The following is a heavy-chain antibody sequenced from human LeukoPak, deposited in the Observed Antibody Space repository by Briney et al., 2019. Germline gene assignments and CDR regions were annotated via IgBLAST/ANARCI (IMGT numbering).Heavy chain of an antibody. CDR1: GFTLSNYP. V-gene: IGHV3-23*01. CDR2: ISGSGGST. CDR3: AKSLGELYYYGMDV. D-gene: IGHD3-10*01. Sequence: GGSLRLSCAASGFTLSNYPMGWVRQAPVKGLEWVSAISGSGGSTYYADSVKGRFTISRDNSKNTLYLQMNSLRAEDTAVYYYAKSLGELYYYGMDVWGQGTTVTVSS. J-gene: IGHJ6*02.